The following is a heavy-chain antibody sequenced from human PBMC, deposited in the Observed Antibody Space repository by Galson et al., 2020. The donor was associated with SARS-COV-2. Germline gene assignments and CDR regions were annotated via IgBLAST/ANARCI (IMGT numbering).Heavy chain of an antibody. CDR3: ARGHYDFWSGYREPPFDYYYYMDV. V-gene: IGHV4-39*07. J-gene: IGHJ6*03. D-gene: IGHD3-3*01. CDR1: GGSISSSSYY. CDR2: IYYSGST. Sequence: SETLSLTCTVSGGSISSSSYYWGWIRQPPGKGLEWIGSIYYSGSTYYNPSLKSRVTISVDTSKNQFSLKLSSVTAADTAVYYCARGHYDFWSGYREPPFDYYYYMDVWGKGTTVTVSS.